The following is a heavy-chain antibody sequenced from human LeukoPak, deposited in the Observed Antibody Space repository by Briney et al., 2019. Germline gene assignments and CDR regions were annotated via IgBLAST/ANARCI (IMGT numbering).Heavy chain of an antibody. J-gene: IGHJ5*02. V-gene: IGHV4-34*01. CDR3: ARGGGYNWFDP. CDR1: GGSFSGYY. CDR2: INHSGST. Sequence: PSETLSLTCAVYGGSFSGYYWSWIRQPPGKGLEWIGEINHSGSTNYNPSLKSRVTISVDTSKNQFSLRLSSVTAAHTAVYYCARGGGYNWFDPWGQGTLVTVSS.